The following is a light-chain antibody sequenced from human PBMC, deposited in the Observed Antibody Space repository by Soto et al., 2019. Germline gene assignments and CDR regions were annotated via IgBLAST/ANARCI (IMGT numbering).Light chain of an antibody. CDR3: AAWDDSLNGPV. V-gene: IGLV1-44*01. J-gene: IGLJ3*02. CDR1: SSNIGSHS. Sequence: QAVVTQPPSASGTPGQTVTISCSGSSSNIGSHSVNWYQQLTGTAPKLIIYKNNQRPSGVPDRFSDSKSGTSASLAISGLQSGDEADYYCAAWDDSLNGPVFGGGTKLTVL. CDR2: KNN.